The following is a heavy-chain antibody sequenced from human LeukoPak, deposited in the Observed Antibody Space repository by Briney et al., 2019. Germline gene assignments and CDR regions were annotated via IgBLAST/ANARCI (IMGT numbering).Heavy chain of an antibody. CDR1: GFTFSSYA. D-gene: IGHD4-23*01. CDR3: AKDSGHYGGNSGWFDP. V-gene: IGHV3-23*01. Sequence: PGGSLRLSCAASGFTFSSYAMSWVRQAPGKGLEWVSAISGSGGSTYYADSVKGRFTISRDNSKNTLYLQMNSLRAEDTAVYYCAKDSGHYGGNSGWFDPWGQGTLVTVSS. CDR2: ISGSGGST. J-gene: IGHJ5*02.